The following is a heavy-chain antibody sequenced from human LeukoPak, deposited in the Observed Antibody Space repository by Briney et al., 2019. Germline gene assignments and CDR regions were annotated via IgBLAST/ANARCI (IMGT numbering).Heavy chain of an antibody. D-gene: IGHD3-22*01. V-gene: IGHV1-8*01. CDR3: ARGLTGYYDSSGYYSIRENWFDP. CDR1: GYTFTSYD. Sequence: GASVKVSFKASGYTFTSYDINWVRQATGQGLEWMGWMNPNSGNTGYAQKFQGRVTMTRNTSISTAYMELSSLRSEDTAVYYCARGLTGYYDSSGYYSIRENWFDPWGQGTLVTVSS. CDR2: MNPNSGNT. J-gene: IGHJ5*02.